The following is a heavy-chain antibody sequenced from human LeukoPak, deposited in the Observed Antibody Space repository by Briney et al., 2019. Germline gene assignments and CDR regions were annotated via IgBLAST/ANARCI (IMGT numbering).Heavy chain of an antibody. D-gene: IGHD5-18*01. J-gene: IGHJ4*02. CDR2: NNPSGGST. V-gene: IGHV1-46*01. CDR3: ARGDIPRGYSHGTTSAPESFDY. CDR1: GYTFTSYD. Sequence: GASVKVSCKASGYTFTSYDINWVRQAPGQGLEWMGINNPSGGSTSYAQKFQGRVTMTRDMSTSTVYMELSSLRSEDTAVYYRARGDIPRGYSHGTTSAPESFDYWGQGALVTVSS.